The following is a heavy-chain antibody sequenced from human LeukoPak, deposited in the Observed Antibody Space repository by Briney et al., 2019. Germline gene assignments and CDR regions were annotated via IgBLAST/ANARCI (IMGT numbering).Heavy chain of an antibody. CDR1: GFTFGSYA. CDR2: VSGGGTST. CDR3: AKDQPYLSYGGYSCWDY. J-gene: IGHJ4*02. D-gene: IGHD5-12*01. V-gene: IGHV3-23*01. Sequence: GGSLRLSCAASGFTFGSYAMSWVRQTPGKGLEWVSAVSGGGTSTYYADSVKGRFTISRDNTKNTLYLQMNSLRAEDTAVYYCAKDQPYLSYGGYSCWDYWGQGTLVTVSS.